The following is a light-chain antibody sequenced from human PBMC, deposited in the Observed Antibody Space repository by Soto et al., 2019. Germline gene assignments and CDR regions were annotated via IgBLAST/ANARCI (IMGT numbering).Light chain of an antibody. CDR1: SSDVGGYDY. CDR2: DVN. J-gene: IGLJ1*01. CDR3: SSYTSSNTYV. Sequence: QSVLTQPASVSGFPGRSITISCTGTSSDVGGYDYVSWYQHLPGKAHQLMIYDVNNRPSGVSDRFSGSKSGNTASLTISGLQAEDEADYYCSSYTSSNTYVFGTGTKVTVL. V-gene: IGLV2-14*03.